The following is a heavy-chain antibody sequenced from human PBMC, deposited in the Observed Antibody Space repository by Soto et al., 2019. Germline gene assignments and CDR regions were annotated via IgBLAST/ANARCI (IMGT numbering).Heavy chain of an antibody. V-gene: IGHV1-46*03. J-gene: IGHJ6*02. CDR1: GYTFTSYY. Sequence: QVQLVQSGAEVKKPGASVKVSCKASGYTFTSYYMHWVRQAPGQGLEWMGIINPSGGSTSYAQKFPGRVXXTXDXXTSTVYMELSSLRSEDTAVYYCARSVTIFCNGMDVWGQGTTVTVSS. CDR3: ARSVTIFCNGMDV. D-gene: IGHD3-9*01. CDR2: INPSGGST.